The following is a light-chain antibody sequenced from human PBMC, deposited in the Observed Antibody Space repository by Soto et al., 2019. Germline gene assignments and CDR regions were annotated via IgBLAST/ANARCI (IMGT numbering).Light chain of an antibody. J-gene: IGKJ3*01. CDR2: GVS. CDR1: QSVSSRY. V-gene: IGKV3-20*01. CDR3: QQYGSSPLFT. Sequence: EIVLTQSPGTLSLSPGERATLSCRASQSVSSRYLAWYQQKPGQAPRLLIYGVSSRATGIPDRFSGSGSGTAFTLTINRLEPEDFAVYYCQQYGSSPLFTFGPGTKVDIK.